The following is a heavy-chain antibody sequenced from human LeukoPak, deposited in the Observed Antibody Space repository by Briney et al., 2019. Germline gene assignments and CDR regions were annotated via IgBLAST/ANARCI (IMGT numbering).Heavy chain of an antibody. CDR2: IYYSGST. Sequence: SETLSLTCTVSGGSIRSHCWSWVRQPPGKGLERIGYIYYSGSTYYNPSLKSRVTISVDTSKNQFSLKLSSVTAADTAVYYCARDREVFGGSGSYRVFDYWGQGTLVTVSS. J-gene: IGHJ4*02. CDR3: ARDREVFGGSGSYRVFDY. CDR1: GGSIRSHC. D-gene: IGHD3-10*01. V-gene: IGHV4-59*11.